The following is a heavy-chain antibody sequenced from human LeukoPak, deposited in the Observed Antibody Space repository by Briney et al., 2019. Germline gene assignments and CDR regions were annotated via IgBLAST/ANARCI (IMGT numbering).Heavy chain of an antibody. CDR1: GGSISSRSYY. Sequence: SETLSLTCTVSGGSISSRSYYWGWIRQPPGKGLEWIGSIYYSGSTYYNPSLKSRVTISVDTSKNQFSLKLSSVTAADTAVYYCARKRRRTSATIDYWGQGTLVTVSS. CDR2: IYYSGST. D-gene: IGHD2-15*01. V-gene: IGHV4-39*07. CDR3: ARKRRRTSATIDY. J-gene: IGHJ4*02.